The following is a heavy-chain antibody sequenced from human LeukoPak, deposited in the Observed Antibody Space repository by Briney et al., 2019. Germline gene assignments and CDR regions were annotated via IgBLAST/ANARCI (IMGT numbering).Heavy chain of an antibody. CDR1: GGSFSGYY. J-gene: IGHJ4*02. CDR2: INHSGST. D-gene: IGHD3-22*01. V-gene: IGHV4-34*01. Sequence: MPSETLSLTCAVYGGSFSGYYWSWIRQPPGKGLEWIGEINHSGSTNYNPSLKSRVTISVDTSKNQFSLKLSSVTAADTAVYYCARGPQRYYYYDSSERDYWGQGTLVTVSS. CDR3: ARGPQRYYYYDSSERDY.